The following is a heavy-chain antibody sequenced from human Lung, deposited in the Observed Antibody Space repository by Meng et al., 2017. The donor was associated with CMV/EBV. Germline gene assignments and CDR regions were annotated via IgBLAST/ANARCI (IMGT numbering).Heavy chain of an antibody. CDR1: VYTFSNYY. V-gene: IGHV1-46*01. D-gene: IGHD1-14*01. J-gene: IGHJ4*02. CDR2: IYPSDSHPSGVYT. Sequence: ASVNVSCQGSVYTFSNYYIHWVRQARGQGLEWMGIIYPSDSHPSGVYTTYAQKFQGRVTMTRDTSTSTVYMALSSLTSEDTAVYYCARASEVRPLEARNRNPYCDFWGQGTLVTVSS. CDR3: ARASEVRPLEARNRNPYCDF.